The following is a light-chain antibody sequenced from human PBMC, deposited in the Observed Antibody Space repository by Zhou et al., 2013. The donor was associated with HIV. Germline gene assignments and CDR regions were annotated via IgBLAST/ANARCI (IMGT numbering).Light chain of an antibody. CDR2: AAS. CDR1: QSISSY. CDR3: QQYNSYSYT. V-gene: IGKV1-39*01. Sequence: DIQMTQSPSSLYAFVGDRVTMTCRASQSISSYLNWYQQKPGKAPKLLIYAASSLQSGVPSRFSGSGSGTEFTLTISSLQPDDFATYYCQQYNSYSYTFGQGTKLEIK. J-gene: IGKJ2*01.